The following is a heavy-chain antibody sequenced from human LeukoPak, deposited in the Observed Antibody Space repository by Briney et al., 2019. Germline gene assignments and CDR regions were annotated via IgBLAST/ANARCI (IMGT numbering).Heavy chain of an antibody. V-gene: IGHV4-38-2*02. J-gene: IGHJ4*02. D-gene: IGHD3-3*01. CDR3: ARDYEDY. CDR1: GYSISSGYY. Sequence: SETLSLTCTVSGYSISSGYYWGWIRQPPGKGLEWIGSIYHSGSTYYNPSLKSRVTISVDTSKNQFSLKLSSVTAADTAVYYCARDYEDYWGQGTLVTVSS. CDR2: IYHSGST.